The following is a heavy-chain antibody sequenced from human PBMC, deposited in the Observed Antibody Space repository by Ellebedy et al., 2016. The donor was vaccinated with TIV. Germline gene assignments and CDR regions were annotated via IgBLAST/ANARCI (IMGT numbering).Heavy chain of an antibody. Sequence: GESLKISCAASGFIVSDNYMSWVRQAPGKGVAWVSVLYTGGDTYYAVSVKGRFTISRDNSKNMLYLQMNSLRAEDTAVYYCARATSGFDYWGQGALATVSS. J-gene: IGHJ4*02. CDR1: GFIVSDNY. V-gene: IGHV3-66*01. CDR3: ARATSGFDY. D-gene: IGHD5-24*01. CDR2: LYTGGDT.